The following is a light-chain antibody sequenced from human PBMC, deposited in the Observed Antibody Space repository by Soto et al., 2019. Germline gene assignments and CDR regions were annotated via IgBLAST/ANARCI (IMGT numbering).Light chain of an antibody. Sequence: EIVVTQSPATLSLSPGERASLSCRASQSVSSYLAWYQQKPGQAPRLLIYDASNRATGIPARFSGIGSGTDFTLTISSREPEDFAVYCWQQLSSWPLSFGGGTTVEIK. CDR1: QSVSSY. V-gene: IGKV3-11*01. CDR2: DAS. CDR3: QQLSSWPLS. J-gene: IGKJ4*01.